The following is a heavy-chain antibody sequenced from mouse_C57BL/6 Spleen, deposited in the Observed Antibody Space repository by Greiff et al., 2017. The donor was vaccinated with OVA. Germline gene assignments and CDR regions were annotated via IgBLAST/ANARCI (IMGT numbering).Heavy chain of an antibody. D-gene: IGHD1-1*01. V-gene: IGHV1-59*01. CDR2: IDPSDSYT. CDR1: GYTFTSYW. CDR3: ARESVYYGSSYGYFDY. J-gene: IGHJ2*01. Sequence: QVQLQQPGAELVRPGTSVTFSCKASGYTFTSYWMHWVKQRPGQGLEWIGVIDPSDSYTNYNQKFKGKATLTVDTSSSTAYMQLSSLTSEDTAVYYCARESVYYGSSYGYFDYWGQGTTLTVSS.